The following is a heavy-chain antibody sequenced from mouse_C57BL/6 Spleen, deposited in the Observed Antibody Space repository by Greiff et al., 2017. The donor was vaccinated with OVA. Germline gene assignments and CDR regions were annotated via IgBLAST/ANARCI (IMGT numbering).Heavy chain of an antibody. CDR3: ARWETAQATGGFAY. CDR1: GYTFTSYW. CDR2: IDPSDSYT. V-gene: IGHV1-59*01. Sequence: QVQLQQPGAELVRPGTSVKLSCKASGYTFTSYWMHWVKQRPGQGLEWIGVIDPSDSYTNYNQKFKGKATLTVDTSSSTAYMQLSSLTSEDSAVYYGARWETAQATGGFAYWGQGTLVTVSA. D-gene: IGHD3-2*02. J-gene: IGHJ3*01.